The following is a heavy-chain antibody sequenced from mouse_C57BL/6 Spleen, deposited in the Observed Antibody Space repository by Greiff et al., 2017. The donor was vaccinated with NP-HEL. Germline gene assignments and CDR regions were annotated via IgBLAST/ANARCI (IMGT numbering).Heavy chain of an antibody. J-gene: IGHJ3*01. CDR3: ARQGSNYFFAY. Sequence: EVQLVESGGGLVKPGGSLKLSCAASGFTFSDYGMHWVRQAPEKGLEWVAYISSGSSNIYYADTVKGRFTISRDNAKNTLFLQMTSLRSEDTGMYYCARQGSNYFFAYWGQGTLVTVSA. CDR2: ISSGSSNI. CDR1: GFTFSDYG. V-gene: IGHV5-17*01. D-gene: IGHD2-5*01.